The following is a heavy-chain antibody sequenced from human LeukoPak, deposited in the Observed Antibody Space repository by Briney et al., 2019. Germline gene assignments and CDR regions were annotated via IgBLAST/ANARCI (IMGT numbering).Heavy chain of an antibody. Sequence: ASVKVSCKASGYTFTGYYMHWVRQAPGQGLEWMGWINPNSGGTNYAQKFQGRVTLTRDTSASTAYMELSSLRSEDMAVYHCARAKYDSSGYYYSGFDIWGQGTMVTVSS. CDR2: INPNSGGT. V-gene: IGHV1-2*02. CDR3: ARAKYDSSGYYYSGFDI. J-gene: IGHJ3*02. CDR1: GYTFTGYY. D-gene: IGHD3-22*01.